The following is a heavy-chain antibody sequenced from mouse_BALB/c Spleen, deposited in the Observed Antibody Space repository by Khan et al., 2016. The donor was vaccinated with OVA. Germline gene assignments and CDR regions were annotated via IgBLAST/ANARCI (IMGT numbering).Heavy chain of an antibody. D-gene: IGHD1-1*01. CDR3: ARFYYYGSSFSY. Sequence: EVQLQESGPDLVKPSQSLSLTCTVTGYSITSGYSWHWIRQFPGNRLEWMAYIHYSGSTNYNPSLKSRISITRDTSKNQFFLQLNSVTPEDTATYYCARFYYYGSSFSYWGQGTLVPVSA. V-gene: IGHV3-1*02. CDR2: IHYSGST. J-gene: IGHJ3*01. CDR1: GYSITSGYS.